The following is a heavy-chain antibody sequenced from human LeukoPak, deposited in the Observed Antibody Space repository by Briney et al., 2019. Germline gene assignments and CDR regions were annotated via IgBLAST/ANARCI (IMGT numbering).Heavy chain of an antibody. Sequence: PSETLSLTCTVSGGSISNSSSYWSWIRQSPGKGLEWIAEISQNGDSNYNMSLKSRVTISLDKSKNQVSLKLNSVTAADTAVYYCARALGAFDIWGQGTMVTVSS. J-gene: IGHJ3*02. V-gene: IGHV4-61*05. CDR3: ARALGAFDI. CDR1: GGSISNSSSY. CDR2: ISQNGDS.